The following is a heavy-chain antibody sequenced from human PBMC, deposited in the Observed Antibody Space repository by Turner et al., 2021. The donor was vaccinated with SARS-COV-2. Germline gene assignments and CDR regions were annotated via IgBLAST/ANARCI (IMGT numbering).Heavy chain of an antibody. CDR2: IYHSGNT. D-gene: IGHD6-13*01. CDR3: ARRTQGYFNYGMDV. Sequence: QVQLQESSPGLVKPSGTLSLTCAVSGGSISSSNWWSWVRQPPGKGLEWIGEIYHSGNTNYNPSLKSRVTISVDKSKNQFSLKLTSVTAADTAVYFCARRTQGYFNYGMDVWGQGTTVTVSS. CDR1: GGSISSSNW. J-gene: IGHJ6*02. V-gene: IGHV4-4*02.